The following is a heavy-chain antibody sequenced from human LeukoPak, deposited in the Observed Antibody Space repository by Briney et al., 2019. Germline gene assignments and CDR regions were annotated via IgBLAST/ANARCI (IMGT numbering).Heavy chain of an antibody. D-gene: IGHD5-18*01. J-gene: IGHJ3*02. CDR1: GGSISSYD. V-gene: IGHV4-59*01. Sequence: PTETLSLTCTVSGGSISSYDWSWIRQPPGKGLEWIGYIYYSGSTNYNPSLKSRVTISVDTSKHQFSLKLSSVTAADTAVYYCARIQQLWLLDIWGQGTMVTVSS. CDR3: ARIQQLWLLDI. CDR2: IYYSGST.